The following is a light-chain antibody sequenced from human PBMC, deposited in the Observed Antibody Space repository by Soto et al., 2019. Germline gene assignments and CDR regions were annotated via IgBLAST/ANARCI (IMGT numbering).Light chain of an antibody. CDR1: PSVSNS. CDR2: DAS. V-gene: IGKV3-11*01. Sequence: ESVLTQSPATLSLSPGERATLSCRASPSVSNSLAWYQHKPGQAPRLLIYDASNRATGVPTRFSGSGSGTDFTLTIDNVEPEDSAVYFCQHRTKWPLTFGGGTKVDIK. CDR3: QHRTKWPLT. J-gene: IGKJ4*01.